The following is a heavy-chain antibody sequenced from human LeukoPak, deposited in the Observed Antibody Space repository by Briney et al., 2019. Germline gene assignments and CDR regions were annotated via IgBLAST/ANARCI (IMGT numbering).Heavy chain of an antibody. Sequence: SETLSLTCAVYGGSFSGYYWSWIRQPPGKGLEWIGEINHSGSTNYNPSLKSRVTISVDTSKNQFSLKLSSVTAADTAVYYCASGSYRIFDYWDQGTLVTVSS. CDR1: GGSFSGYY. V-gene: IGHV4-34*01. CDR3: ASGSYRIFDY. CDR2: INHSGST. D-gene: IGHD1-26*01. J-gene: IGHJ4*02.